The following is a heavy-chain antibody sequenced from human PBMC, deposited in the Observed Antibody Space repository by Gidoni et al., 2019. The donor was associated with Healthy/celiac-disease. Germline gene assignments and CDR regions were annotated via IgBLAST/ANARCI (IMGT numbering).Heavy chain of an antibody. J-gene: IGHJ6*02. CDR3: ARSKVRGVIITPYEWSGMDV. CDR1: GFTFSRPA. D-gene: IGHD3-10*01. CDR2: RSYDGSNK. Sequence: QVQLVESGGGVVQPGRSLRLSCAASGFTFSRPAMHWVRQAPGKGLEWVAVRSYDGSNKYYADSVKGRFTISRDNSKNTLYLQMNSLRAEDTAVYYCARSKVRGVIITPYEWSGMDVWGQGTTVTVSS. V-gene: IGHV3-30-3*01.